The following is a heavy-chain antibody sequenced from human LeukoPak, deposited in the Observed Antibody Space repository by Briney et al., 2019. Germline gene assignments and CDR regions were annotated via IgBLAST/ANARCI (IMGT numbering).Heavy chain of an antibody. CDR2: ISSSGVYI. CDR3: ARSLGSCSTTTCYDNWFDP. CDR1: GFTFDDYG. D-gene: IGHD2-2*01. V-gene: IGHV3-21*01. J-gene: IGHJ5*02. Sequence: GGSLRLSCAASGFTFDDYGMNWVRQAPGKGLEWVSSISSSGVYIYYADSLKGRFTISRDNAKDSLYLQMNSLRAEDTAVYYCARSLGSCSTTTCYDNWFDPWGQGTLVTVSS.